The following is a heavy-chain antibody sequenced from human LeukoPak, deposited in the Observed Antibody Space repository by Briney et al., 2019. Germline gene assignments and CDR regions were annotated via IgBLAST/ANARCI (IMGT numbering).Heavy chain of an antibody. Sequence: ASVKVSCKASGYTFTDFYMNWVRQAPGQGLEWMGIINPSGASTSYAQKFQGRVTMTRDTSTSTVYMELSSLRSEDTAVYYCAREYSSSPHFDYWGQGTLVTVSS. D-gene: IGHD6-6*01. CDR1: GYTFTDFY. CDR2: INPSGAST. CDR3: AREYSSSPHFDY. V-gene: IGHV1-46*01. J-gene: IGHJ4*02.